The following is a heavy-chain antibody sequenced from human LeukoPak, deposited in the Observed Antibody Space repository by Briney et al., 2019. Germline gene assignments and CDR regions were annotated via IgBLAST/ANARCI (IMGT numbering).Heavy chain of an antibody. CDR3: TTEGGTYYYDSSGYYYFDY. CDR2: IKSKTDGATT. J-gene: IGHJ4*02. D-gene: IGHD3-22*01. CDR1: GFTFSNAW. V-gene: IGHV3-15*01. Sequence: GGSLRLSCAASGFTFSNAWMSWVRQAPGKGLEWVGRIKSKTDGATTDYAAPVKGRFTISRDDSKNTLYLQMNSLKTEDTAVYYCTTEGGTYYYDSSGYYYFDYWGQGTLVTVSS.